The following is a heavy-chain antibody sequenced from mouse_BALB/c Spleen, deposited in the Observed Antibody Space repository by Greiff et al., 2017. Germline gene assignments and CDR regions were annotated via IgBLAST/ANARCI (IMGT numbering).Heavy chain of an antibody. J-gene: IGHJ3*01. CDR1: GYTFTSYV. V-gene: IGHV1-14*01. CDR2: INPYNDGT. D-gene: IGHD4-1*01. Sequence: VQLQQSGPELVKPGASVKMSCKASGYTFTSYVMHWVKQKPGQGLEWIGYINPYNDGTKYNEKFKGKATLTSDKSSSTAYMELSSLTSEDSAVYYCARSELTGTFAYWGQGTLVTVSA. CDR3: ARSELTGTFAY.